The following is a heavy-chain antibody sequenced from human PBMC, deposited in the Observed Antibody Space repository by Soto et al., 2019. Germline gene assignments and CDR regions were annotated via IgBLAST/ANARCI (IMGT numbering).Heavy chain of an antibody. CDR1: GFTLSSYA. V-gene: IGHV3-30-3*01. CDR3: ARDGYSNHLDY. CDR2: ISYDGSNK. Sequence: GXSLRLYCAASGFTLSSYALHWFRQAPVKGLEWVAVISYDGSNKYYADSVKGRFTISRDNSKNTLYLQMNSLRAEDTAVYYCARDGYSNHLDYWGQGTLVTVSS. J-gene: IGHJ4*02. D-gene: IGHD4-4*01.